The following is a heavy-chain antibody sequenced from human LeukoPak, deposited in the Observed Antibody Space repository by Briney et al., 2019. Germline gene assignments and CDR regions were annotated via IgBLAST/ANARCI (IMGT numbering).Heavy chain of an antibody. CDR2: ISSSSSTI. CDR3: ARVWSSGYTKDY. CDR1: GFTFSRYW. D-gene: IGHD3-22*01. V-gene: IGHV3-48*04. Sequence: GGSLRLSCAASGFTFSRYWMHWVRQAPGKGLEWLSYISSSSSTIYYADSVKGRFTISRDNAKNSVYLQMNSLRAGDTAVYYCARVWSSGYTKDYWGQGTLVTVSS. J-gene: IGHJ4*02.